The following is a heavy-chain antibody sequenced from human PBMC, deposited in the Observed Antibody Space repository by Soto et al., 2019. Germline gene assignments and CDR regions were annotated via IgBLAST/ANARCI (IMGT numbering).Heavy chain of an antibody. V-gene: IGHV3-53*02. CDR3: ARDPFSQYSHDTSGFQR. CDR2: IYSAGDT. Sequence: EVQLVETGGALIQPGGSLRLSCSASGFSVSSNYMNWVRQAPGKGLEWVSVIYSAGDTHYTDSVKDRFTVSTDKSENTVFLQMRSLRAEDTGIYYCARDPFSQYSHDTSGFQRWGLGTLVTVSS. CDR1: GFSVSSNY. J-gene: IGHJ4*02. D-gene: IGHD3-22*01.